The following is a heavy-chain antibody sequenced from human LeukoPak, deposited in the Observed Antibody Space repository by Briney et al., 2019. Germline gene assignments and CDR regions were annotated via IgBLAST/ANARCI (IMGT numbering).Heavy chain of an antibody. CDR1: GGSISSYY. V-gene: IGHV4-59*08. J-gene: IGHJ4*02. D-gene: IGHD6-19*01. CDR3: ARHGGQWPHYFDY. Sequence: PSETLSLTCTVSGGSISSYYWSWIRQPPGKGLEWIGYIYYRGSTNYNPSLKSRVTISVDTSKNQFSLELNSVTAADTAVYYCARHGGQWPHYFDYWGQGTLVTVST. CDR2: IYYRGST.